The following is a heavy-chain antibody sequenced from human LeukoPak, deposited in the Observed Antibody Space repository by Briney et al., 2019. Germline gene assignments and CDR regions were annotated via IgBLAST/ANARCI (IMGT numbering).Heavy chain of an antibody. CDR3: AREAVTFDY. Sequence: GGSLRLSCAASGFTFSSYSMSWVRQAPGKGLEWVSYISSSSNTKKYADSVQGRFTISRDNAKNSLYLQMNSLRAEDTAVYYCAREAVTFDYWGQGTLVTVSS. J-gene: IGHJ4*02. CDR2: ISSSSNTK. D-gene: IGHD6-19*01. V-gene: IGHV3-48*01. CDR1: GFTFSSYS.